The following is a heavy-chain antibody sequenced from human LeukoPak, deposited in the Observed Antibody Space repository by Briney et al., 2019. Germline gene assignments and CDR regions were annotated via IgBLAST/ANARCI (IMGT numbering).Heavy chain of an antibody. J-gene: IGHJ3*02. CDR3: AKYNYDYVWGSYHPDAFDI. CDR1: EFSVGSNY. V-gene: IGHV3-66*01. CDR2: IYSGGST. D-gene: IGHD3-16*02. Sequence: GGSLRLSCAASEFSVGSNYMTWVRQAPGKGLEWVSLIYSGGSTYYADSVKGRFTISRDNSKNTLYLQMNSLRAEDTAVYYCAKYNYDYVWGSYHPDAFDIWGQGTMVTVSS.